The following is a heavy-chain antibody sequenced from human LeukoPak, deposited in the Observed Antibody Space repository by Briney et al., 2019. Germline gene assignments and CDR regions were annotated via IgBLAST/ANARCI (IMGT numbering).Heavy chain of an antibody. CDR2: ISHGGTT. D-gene: IGHD2-21*01. CDR3: ARGHSDFGVIMGWFDH. Sequence: SETLSLTCAVYGGSFSDYYWNWVRQPPGKGPEWIGDISHGGTTHYNPSLKSRLTISFDTSKNQFSLNLISVTAADTAVYYCARGHSDFGVIMGWFDHWGQGTLVTVSS. CDR1: GGSFSDYY. J-gene: IGHJ5*02. V-gene: IGHV4-34*01.